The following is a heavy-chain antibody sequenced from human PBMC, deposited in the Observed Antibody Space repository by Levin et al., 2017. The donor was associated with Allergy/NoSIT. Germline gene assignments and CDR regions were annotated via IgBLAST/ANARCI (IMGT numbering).Heavy chain of an antibody. CDR2: ISAYNGNT. V-gene: IGHV1-18*01. D-gene: IGHD6-13*01. CDR1: GYTFTSYG. Sequence: ASVKVSCKASGYTFTSYGISWVRQAPGQGLEWMGWISAYNGNTNYAQKLQGRVTMTTDTSTSTAYMELRSLRSDDTAVYYCARVRIAAAGTVYYYYGMDVWGQGTTVTVSS. CDR3: ARVRIAAAGTVYYYYGMDV. J-gene: IGHJ6*02.